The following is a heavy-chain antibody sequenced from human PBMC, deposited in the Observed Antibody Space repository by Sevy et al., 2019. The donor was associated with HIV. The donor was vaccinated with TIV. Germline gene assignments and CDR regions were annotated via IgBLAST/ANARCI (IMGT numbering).Heavy chain of an antibody. D-gene: IGHD6-13*01. CDR2: INHSGST. Sequence: SETLSLTCAVYGGSFSGDYWSWIRQPPGKGLEWIVEINHSGSTNYYPSLKSRVTISVDTSKNQFSLKLSSVTAADTAVYYCARASIAAPGAPFDYWGQGTLVTVSS. CDR3: ARASIAAPGAPFDY. CDR1: GGSFSGDY. V-gene: IGHV4-34*01. J-gene: IGHJ4*02.